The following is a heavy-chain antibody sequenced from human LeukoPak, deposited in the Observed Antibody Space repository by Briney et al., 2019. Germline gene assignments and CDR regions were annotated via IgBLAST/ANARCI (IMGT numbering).Heavy chain of an antibody. CDR2: IIPIFGTA. CDR3: ARDGSGGGSCYYY. CDR1: GYTFTGCY. D-gene: IGHD2-15*01. V-gene: IGHV1-69*05. Sequence: SVKVSCKASGYTFTGCYMHWVRQAPGQGLEWMGRIIPIFGTANYAQKFQGRVTITTDESTSTAYMELSSLRSEDTAVYYCARDGSGGGSCYYYWGQGTLVTVSS. J-gene: IGHJ4*02.